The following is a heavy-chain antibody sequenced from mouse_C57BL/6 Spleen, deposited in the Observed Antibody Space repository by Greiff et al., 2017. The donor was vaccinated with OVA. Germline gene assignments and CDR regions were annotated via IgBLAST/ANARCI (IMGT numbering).Heavy chain of an antibody. CDR1: GYAFTNYL. D-gene: IGHD3-3*01. V-gene: IGHV1-54*01. CDR3: ARLGTRKFDY. Sequence: VQRVESGAELVRPGTSVKVSCKASGYAFTNYLIEWVKQRPGQGLEWIGVINPGSGGTNYNEKFKGKATLTADKSSSTAYMQLSSLTSEDSAVYFCARLGTRKFDYWGQGTTLTVSS. CDR2: INPGSGGT. J-gene: IGHJ2*01.